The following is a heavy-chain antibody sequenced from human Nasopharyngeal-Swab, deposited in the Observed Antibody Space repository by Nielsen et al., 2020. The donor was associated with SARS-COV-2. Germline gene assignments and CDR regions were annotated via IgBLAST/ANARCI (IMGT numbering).Heavy chain of an antibody. D-gene: IGHD3-3*01. Sequence: SETLSLTCAVYGGSFSGYYWSWIRQPPGKGLEWIGEINHSGSTNYNPYPKSRATISVDTSKNQFSLKLSSVTAADTAVYYCARGPRGNDFWSGYYHGSFDYWGQGTLVTVSS. J-gene: IGHJ4*02. CDR3: ARGPRGNDFWSGYYHGSFDY. CDR2: INHSGST. CDR1: GGSFSGYY. V-gene: IGHV4-34*01.